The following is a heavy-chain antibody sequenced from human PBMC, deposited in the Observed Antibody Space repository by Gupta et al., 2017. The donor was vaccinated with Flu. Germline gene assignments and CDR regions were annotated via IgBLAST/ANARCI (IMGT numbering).Heavy chain of an antibody. CDR3: AHRQFTSSGYSILGWFDP. D-gene: IGHD6-13*01. V-gene: IGHV2-5*01. CDR1: RTSGVG. CDR2: IYWNDDK. Sequence: RTSGVGVGWIRQPPGKALEWLAVIYWNDDKRYSPSLNSRLTITKDTSKNQGVLTMTNMDPVDTATYYCAHRQFTSSGYSILGWFDPWGQGTLVTVSS. J-gene: IGHJ5*02.